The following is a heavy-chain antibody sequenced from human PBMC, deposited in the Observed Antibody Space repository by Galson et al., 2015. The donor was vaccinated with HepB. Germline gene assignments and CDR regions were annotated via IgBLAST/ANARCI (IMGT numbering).Heavy chain of an antibody. CDR3: AKDPPPYYYGSGSYYNPPDY. J-gene: IGHJ4*02. V-gene: IGHV3-30*18. CDR2: ISYDGSNK. CDR1: GFTFSSYG. D-gene: IGHD3-10*01. Sequence: SLRLSCAASGFTFSSYGMHWVRQAPGKGLEWVAVISYDGSNKYYADSVKGRFTISRDNSKSTLYPQMNSLRAEDTAVYYCAKDPPPYYYGSGSYYNPPDYWGQGTLVTISS.